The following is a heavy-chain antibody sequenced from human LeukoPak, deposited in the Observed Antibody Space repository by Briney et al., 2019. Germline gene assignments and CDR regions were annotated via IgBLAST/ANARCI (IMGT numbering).Heavy chain of an antibody. CDR3: ARVQQWLAGFDY. CDR2: IKQVGSEK. V-gene: IGHV3-7*01. CDR1: GFPFSSYW. J-gene: IGHJ4*02. Sequence: GGPLRLSCGASGFPFSSYWMSWVHQAPGRGVEGVAKIKQVGSEKYYEDSVKSRFPITRDNAKNSLYLQMNSLRAEDTAVYYCARVQQWLAGFDYWGQGTLVTVSS. D-gene: IGHD6-19*01.